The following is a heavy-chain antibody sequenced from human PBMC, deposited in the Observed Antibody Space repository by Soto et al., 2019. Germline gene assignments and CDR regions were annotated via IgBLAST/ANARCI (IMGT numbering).Heavy chain of an antibody. D-gene: IGHD3-16*02. J-gene: IGHJ5*02. CDR3: ARVGGDYVWGSYRGGIWFDP. V-gene: IGHV4-30-2*01. Sequence: PSETLSLTCAVSGGSMSSGGYSWSWIRQPPGKGLEWIGYIYHSGSTYYNPSLKSRVTISVDRSKNQFSLKLSSVTAADTAVYYCARVGGDYVWGSYRGGIWFDPWGQGTLVTVS. CDR1: GGSMSSGGYS. CDR2: IYHSGST.